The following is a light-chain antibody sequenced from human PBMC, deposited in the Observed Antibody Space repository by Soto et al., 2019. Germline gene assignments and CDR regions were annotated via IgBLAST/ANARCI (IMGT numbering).Light chain of an antibody. Sequence: EIVLTQSPTTLSLSPGERATLSCRASQSVSSYLAWYQQKPGQAPRLRIYDASNRATGIPARFSGSGSGTDFTLTISSLEPEDFAVYYCQQRSNLPRTFGQGTKVEIK. CDR2: DAS. J-gene: IGKJ1*01. V-gene: IGKV3-11*01. CDR3: QQRSNLPRT. CDR1: QSVSSY.